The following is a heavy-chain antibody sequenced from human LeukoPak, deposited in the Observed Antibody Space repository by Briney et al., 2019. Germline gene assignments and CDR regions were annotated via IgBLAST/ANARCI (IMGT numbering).Heavy chain of an antibody. CDR1: GFTFSDYY. J-gene: IGHJ6*03. D-gene: IGHD2-15*01. CDR2: ISSSGSTI. V-gene: IGHV3-11*01. Sequence: GESLRLSCAASGFTFSDYYMSWIRQAPGKGLEWVSYISSSGSTIYYADSVKVRFTISRDNAKNSLYLQMNRLRAEDTAVYYCARLVVVAATGGYYMDVWGKGTTVTVSS. CDR3: ARLVVVAATGGYYMDV.